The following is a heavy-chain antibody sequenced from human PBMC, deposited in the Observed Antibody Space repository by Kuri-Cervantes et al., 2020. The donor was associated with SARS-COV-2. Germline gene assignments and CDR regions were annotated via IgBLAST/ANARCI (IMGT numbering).Heavy chain of an antibody. CDR1: GFTFSDYY. J-gene: IGHJ4*02. V-gene: IGHV3-11*01. Sequence: GESLKISCAASGFTFSDYYMSWIRQAPGKGLEWVSYISSSGSTIHYADSVKGRFTISRDNAKNTLYLQMNSLRAEDTAVYYCARVVGIRGYFDYWGQGTLVTVSS. CDR3: ARVVGIRGYFDY. D-gene: IGHD3-10*01. CDR2: ISSSGSTI.